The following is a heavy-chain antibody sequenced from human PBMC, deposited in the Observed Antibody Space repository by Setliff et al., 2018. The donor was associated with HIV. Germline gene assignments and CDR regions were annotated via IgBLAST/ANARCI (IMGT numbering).Heavy chain of an antibody. Sequence: PSETLSLTCSVSGGSVGSGSYYWSWIRQSPGKRLEWLGYIYYSGSTTYNPSLRSRVTISIDTSKNQFSLNLRSVTAADTAVYYCARDPPGYGDSKDYWGQGKLVTVSS. J-gene: IGHJ4*02. CDR2: IYYSGST. CDR1: GGSVGSGSYY. V-gene: IGHV4-61*01. CDR3: ARDPPGYGDSKDY. D-gene: IGHD4-17*01.